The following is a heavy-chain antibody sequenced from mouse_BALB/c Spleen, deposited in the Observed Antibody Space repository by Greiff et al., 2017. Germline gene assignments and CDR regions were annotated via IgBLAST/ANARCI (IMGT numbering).Heavy chain of an antibody. V-gene: IGHV2-6-7*01. D-gene: IGHD3-2*01. CDR3: ARDRQLGLSYYAMDY. CDR1: GFSLTGYG. CDR2: IWGDGST. Sequence: HVHLKQSGPGLVAPSQSLSITCTVSGFSLTGYGVNWVRQPPGKGLEWLGMIWGDGSTDYNSALKSRLSISKDNSKSQVFLKMNSLQTDDTARYYCARDRQLGLSYYAMDYWGQGTSVTVSS. J-gene: IGHJ4*01.